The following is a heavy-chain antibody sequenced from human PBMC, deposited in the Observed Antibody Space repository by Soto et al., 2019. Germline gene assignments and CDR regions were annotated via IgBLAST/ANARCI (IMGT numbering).Heavy chain of an antibody. CDR1: GFTFDDYI. CDR3: AKDGNSGSYYLFDY. Sequence: GGSLRLSCAASGFTFDDYIMHWVRQAPGKGLEWVSLISWDGGSTYYADTVKGRFTISRDNSKNSLYLQMNSLRTEDTALYYCAKDGNSGSYYLFDYWGQGTLVTVSS. J-gene: IGHJ4*02. D-gene: IGHD1-26*01. V-gene: IGHV3-43*01. CDR2: ISWDGGST.